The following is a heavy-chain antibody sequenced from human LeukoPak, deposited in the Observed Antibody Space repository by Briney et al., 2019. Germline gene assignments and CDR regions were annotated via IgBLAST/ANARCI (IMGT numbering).Heavy chain of an antibody. V-gene: IGHV3-64*01. D-gene: IGHD3-22*01. CDR3: AREGHSSGNCGMFDI. Sequence: GGSLRLSCAASGFSLSSSVMHWVRQGPGKGLEYVSGIDGSGSSTHYANSLKDGFTISKDNSKNTLYLQMGSLRVEDMAVYYCAREGHSSGNCGMFDIWGQGTMVTVSS. CDR1: GFSLSSSV. J-gene: IGHJ3*02. CDR2: IDGSGSST.